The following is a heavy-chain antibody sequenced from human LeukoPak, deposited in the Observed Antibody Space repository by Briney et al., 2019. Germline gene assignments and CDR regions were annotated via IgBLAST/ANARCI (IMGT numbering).Heavy chain of an antibody. J-gene: IGHJ4*02. CDR2: IYYSGST. CDR3: ARGAMVPRRYFDY. CDR1: GGSISSSSYY. V-gene: IGHV4-39*07. Sequence: SETLSLTCTVSGGSISSSSYYWGWIRQPPGKGLEWIGSIYYSGSTYYNPSLKGRVTISVDTSKNQFSLKLSSVTAADTAVYYCARGAMVPRRYFDYWGQGTLVTVSS. D-gene: IGHD5-18*01.